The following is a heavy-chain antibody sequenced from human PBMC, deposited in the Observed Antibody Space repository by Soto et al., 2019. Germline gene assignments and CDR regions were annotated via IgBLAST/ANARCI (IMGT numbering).Heavy chain of an antibody. CDR3: TNYYDSSGYYNPPYYYGMDV. D-gene: IGHD3-22*01. CDR2: XXNDGGNK. J-gene: IGHJ6*02. Sequence: QVQLVESGGGVVQPGTSLRLSCAASGFTFSSYGIHWVRQPPGKGLXXXXVXXNDGGNKFYADSVKGRFTISRDNSKNTVYLQMNSLXAXDXXVYYCTNYYDSSGYYNPPYYYGMDVWGQGTTVTVSS. CDR1: GFTFSSYG. V-gene: IGHV3-30*18.